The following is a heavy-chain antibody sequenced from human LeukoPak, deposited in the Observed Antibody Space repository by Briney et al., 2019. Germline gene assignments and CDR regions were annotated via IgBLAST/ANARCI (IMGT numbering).Heavy chain of an antibody. D-gene: IGHD3-3*01. CDR2: IYYSGST. CDR1: GGSTSSSSYY. Sequence: ASETLSLTCTVSGGSTSSSSYYWGWIRQPPGKGLEWIGSIYYSGSTYYNPSLKSRVTISVDTSKNQFSLKLSSVTAADTAVYYCARSPAYDFWSGYQYHFDYWGQGTLVTVSS. V-gene: IGHV4-39*01. J-gene: IGHJ4*02. CDR3: ARSPAYDFWSGYQYHFDY.